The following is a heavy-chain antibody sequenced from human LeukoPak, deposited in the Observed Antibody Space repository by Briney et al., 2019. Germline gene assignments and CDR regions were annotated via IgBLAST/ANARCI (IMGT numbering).Heavy chain of an antibody. CDR1: GFTFSSYW. CDR3: ARDRVPPDSSSWYVISYYYYGMDV. D-gene: IGHD6-13*01. J-gene: IGHJ6*02. Sequence: GGSLRLSCAASGFTFSSYWMSWVRQAPGKGLEWVANIKQDGSEKYYVDSVKGRFTISRDNAKNSLYLQMNSLRAEDTAVYYCARDRVPPDSSSWYVISYYYYGMDVWGQGTTVTVSS. V-gene: IGHV3-7*01. CDR2: IKQDGSEK.